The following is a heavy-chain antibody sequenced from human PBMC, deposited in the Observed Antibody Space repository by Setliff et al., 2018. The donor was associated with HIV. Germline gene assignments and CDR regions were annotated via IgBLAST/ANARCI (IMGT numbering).Heavy chain of an antibody. V-gene: IGHV1-46*01. D-gene: IGHD2-2*01. CDR2: INTSGGTT. CDR1: GYTFTSYY. J-gene: IGHJ4*02. CDR3: ARGGLVPVAWGYFDY. Sequence: ASVKVSCKASGYTFTSYYIHWVRQAPGQGLEWMGVINTSGGTTRNSQKFQGRITMTRDTSTSTVYMELISLRSEDTAVYYCARGGLVPVAWGYFDYWGQGTLVTVSS.